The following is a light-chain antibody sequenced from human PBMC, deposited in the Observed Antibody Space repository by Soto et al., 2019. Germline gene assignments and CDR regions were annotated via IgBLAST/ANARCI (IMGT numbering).Light chain of an antibody. V-gene: IGLV1-47*01. Sequence: QSVLTQPPSASGTPGQRVTISCSGSSSNIGRNYVDWYQQLPGTAPKLLIYRNNQRPSGVPDRFSGSKSDTSASLAISGLRSEDEADYYCAAWGDSLKVFGTGTKLTVL. CDR1: SSNIGRNY. J-gene: IGLJ1*01. CDR2: RNN. CDR3: AAWGDSLKV.